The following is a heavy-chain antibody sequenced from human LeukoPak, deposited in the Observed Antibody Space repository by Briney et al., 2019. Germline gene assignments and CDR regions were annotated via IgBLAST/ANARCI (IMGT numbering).Heavy chain of an antibody. Sequence: GGSLRLSCAASGFTFSSYSMNWVRQAPGKGLEWVSYISSSSSTIYYADSVKGRFTISRDNAKNSLYLQMNSLRAEDTAVYYCARGGSYSSSPTPVISGYWGQGTLVTVSS. CDR2: ISSSSSTI. D-gene: IGHD6-6*01. J-gene: IGHJ4*02. V-gene: IGHV3-48*04. CDR1: GFTFSSYS. CDR3: ARGGSYSSSPTPVISGY.